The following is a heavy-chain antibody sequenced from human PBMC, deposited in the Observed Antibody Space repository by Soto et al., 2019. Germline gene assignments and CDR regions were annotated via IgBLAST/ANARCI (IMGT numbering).Heavy chain of an antibody. CDR1: GYTFTSYA. CDR3: AGGDPLISFYYGLDP. Sequence: QVQLVQSGAEVTKPGASVKVSCKTSGYTFTSYAVHWVRQAPGQRLECVGWINAGNGNTKYSQKFQERVTITRDTSTNKTYMEMSSLRFEDTAVYYCAGGDPLISFYYGLDPWGQGTTGTVSS. J-gene: IGHJ6*02. V-gene: IGHV1-3*01. D-gene: IGHD2-8*01. CDR2: INAGNGNT.